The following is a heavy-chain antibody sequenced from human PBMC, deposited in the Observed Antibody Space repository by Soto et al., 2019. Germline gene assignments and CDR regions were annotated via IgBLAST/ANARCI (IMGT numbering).Heavy chain of an antibody. CDR2: IYPGDSDT. CDR1: GYSFTSYW. Sequence: GESLKISCKGSGYSFTSYWIGWVRQMPGKGLEWMGIIYPGDSDTRYSPSFQGQVTISADKSISTAYPQWSSLKASDTAMYYCARHSSYYGSGSYYNGLWFDPWGQGTLVTVSS. D-gene: IGHD3-10*01. V-gene: IGHV5-51*01. J-gene: IGHJ5*02. CDR3: ARHSSYYGSGSYYNGLWFDP.